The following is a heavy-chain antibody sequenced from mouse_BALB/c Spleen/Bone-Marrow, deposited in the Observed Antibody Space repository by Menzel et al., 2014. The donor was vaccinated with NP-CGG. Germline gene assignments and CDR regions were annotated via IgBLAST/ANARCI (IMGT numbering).Heavy chain of an antibody. CDR2: ITKGGGST. CDR1: GFTFSDYY. V-gene: IGHV5-12*02. D-gene: IGHD4-1*01. J-gene: IGHJ4*01. CDR3: ARQLAYAMDY. Sequence: EVQRVESGGGLVQPGGSLKLSCATSGFTFSDYYMYWVRQTPEKRLEWVAYITKGGGSTYYPDIVKSRFTISRDNAKNTLYLQMSRLKSEDTAMYYCARQLAYAMDYWGQGTSVTVSS.